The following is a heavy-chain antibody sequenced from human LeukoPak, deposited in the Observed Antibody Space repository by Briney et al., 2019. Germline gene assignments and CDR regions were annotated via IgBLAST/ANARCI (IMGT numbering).Heavy chain of an antibody. CDR3: ARRGADTFIIDS. V-gene: IGHV5-51*01. Sequence: GESLKISCMGSGYNFYRYWIGWVRQMPGRGLEWVGVIYPGDSHAIYSPSFQGQVTISADKSISTAYLQWSGLTTSDTAMYYCARRGADTFIIDSWGQGTLVTVSS. CDR1: GYNFYRYW. D-gene: IGHD5-18*01. CDR2: IYPGDSHA. J-gene: IGHJ4*02.